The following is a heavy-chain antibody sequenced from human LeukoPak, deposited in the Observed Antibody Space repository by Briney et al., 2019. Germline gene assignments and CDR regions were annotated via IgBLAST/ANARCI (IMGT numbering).Heavy chain of an antibody. CDR1: GYSSTSYS. V-gene: IGHV5-51*04. J-gene: IGHJ4*02. D-gene: IGHD3-10*01. CDR3: ARNYYYGSGSYYNEGDY. Sequence: GESLKTPCKASGYSSTSYSIGWLRQLPGKGLEWWGIIYPTDSDTTYNPSFQGQVTISAEKPISPAYLQWSSLKATDTAMYYCARNYYYGSGSYYNEGDYWGQGTLVTVSS. CDR2: IYPTDSDT.